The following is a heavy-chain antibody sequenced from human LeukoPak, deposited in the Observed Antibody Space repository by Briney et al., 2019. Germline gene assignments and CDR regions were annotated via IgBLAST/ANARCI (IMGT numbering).Heavy chain of an antibody. CDR2: INPNSGGT. J-gene: IGHJ6*03. CDR1: GYTFTGYY. CDR3: ARLGGSGSYYKVDYYYYMDV. V-gene: IGHV1-2*06. Sequence: GASVKVSCKGSGYTFTGYYMHWVRQAPGQGLEWMGRINPNSGGTNYAQKFQGRVTMTRDTSISTAYMELSRLRSDDTAVYYCARLGGSGSYYKVDYYYYMDVWGKGTTVTVSS. D-gene: IGHD3-10*01.